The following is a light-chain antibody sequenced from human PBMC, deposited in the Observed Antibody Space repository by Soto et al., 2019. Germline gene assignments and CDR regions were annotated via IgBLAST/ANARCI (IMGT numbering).Light chain of an antibody. CDR1: QSISNY. J-gene: IGKJ1*01. CDR2: AAT. CDR3: QQGHSVPWT. Sequence: DIQLTQSPSFLSASVGDRVTITCRASQSISNYVNWYQQKVGKSPKLLISAATTLQGGVSARFSGSGAGTDFTLIINALELEDLATYYCQQGHSVPWTFGQGTTVDIK. V-gene: IGKV1-39*01.